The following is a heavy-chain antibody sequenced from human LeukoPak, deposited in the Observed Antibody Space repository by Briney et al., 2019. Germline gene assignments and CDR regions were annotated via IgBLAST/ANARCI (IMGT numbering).Heavy chain of an antibody. Sequence: PGGSLRLSCAASGFTFSSYAMSWVRQAPGKGLEWVSSIGASGARTYYADSVKGRFTISRDNSENTLFLQMNSLRAEDTAVYYCAVRAYYSGSGSYYNPFDYWGQGTLVTVSS. D-gene: IGHD3-10*01. CDR3: AVRAYYSGSGSYYNPFDY. CDR1: GFTFSSYA. CDR2: IGASGART. V-gene: IGHV3-23*01. J-gene: IGHJ4*02.